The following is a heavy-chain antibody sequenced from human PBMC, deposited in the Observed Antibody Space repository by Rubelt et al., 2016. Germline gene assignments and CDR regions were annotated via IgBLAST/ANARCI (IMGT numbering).Heavy chain of an antibody. J-gene: IGHJ6*03. V-gene: IGHV3-33*01. Sequence: APGKGLEWVAVIWYDGSNKYYADSVKGRFTISRDNSKNKLYLQMNSLRAEDTAVYYCAREISTNTRFYYYYMDVWGKGTTVTVSS. CDR2: IWYDGSNK. D-gene: IGHD1/OR15-1a*01. CDR3: AREISTNTRFYYYYMDV.